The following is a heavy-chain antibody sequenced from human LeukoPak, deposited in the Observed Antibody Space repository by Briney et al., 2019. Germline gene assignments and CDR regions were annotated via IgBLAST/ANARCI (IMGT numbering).Heavy chain of an antibody. Sequence: GGSLRLSCAASGFTFSSYEMHWVRQAPGKGLEWVSYISSSDDTIYYADSVKGRFTISRDNAKNSLYLQMNSLRAEDTAVYYCARDYGGSSPFDYWGQGTLVTVSS. D-gene: IGHD4-23*01. CDR3: ARDYGGSSPFDY. J-gene: IGHJ4*02. V-gene: IGHV3-48*03. CDR1: GFTFSSYE. CDR2: ISSSDDTI.